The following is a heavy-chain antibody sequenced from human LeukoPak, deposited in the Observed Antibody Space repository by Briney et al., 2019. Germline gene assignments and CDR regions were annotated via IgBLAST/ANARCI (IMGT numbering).Heavy chain of an antibody. CDR2: IYYSGST. D-gene: IGHD6-19*01. J-gene: IGHJ5*02. CDR3: AREAVAGTRAWFDP. Sequence: PSETLSLTCTVSGGSISSYYWSWIRQPPGKGLEWIGYIYYSGSTNYNPSLKSRVTISVDTSKNQFSLNLNSVTAADTAVYYCAREAVAGTRAWFDPWGQGTLVTVSS. V-gene: IGHV4-59*01. CDR1: GGSISSYY.